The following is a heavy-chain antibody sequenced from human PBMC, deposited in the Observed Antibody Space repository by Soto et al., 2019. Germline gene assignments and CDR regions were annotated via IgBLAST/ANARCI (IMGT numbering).Heavy chain of an antibody. CDR1: GFMFSSYS. J-gene: IGHJ2*01. D-gene: IGHD4-17*01. CDR2: ISSGSTYI. V-gene: IGHV3-21*01. CDR3: AKAVTKSSFLQDWYFDL. Sequence: GGALRLSCIDVGFMFSSYSMIWVRQAPGKGLEWVSAISSGSTYIYYADSVKGRFTISRDNAKNSVYLQMNSLSADDTAIYYCAKAVTKSSFLQDWYFDLWGRGTQVTVSS.